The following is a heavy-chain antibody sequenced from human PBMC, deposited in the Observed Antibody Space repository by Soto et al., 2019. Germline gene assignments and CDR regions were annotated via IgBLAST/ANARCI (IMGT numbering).Heavy chain of an antibody. CDR3: AKDSVSYYGMDV. V-gene: IGHV3-30*18. Sequence: GGSLRLSCAASGFTSSSYGMHWVRQAPGKGLEWVAVISYDGSNKYYADSVKGRFTISRDNSKNTLYLQMNSLRAEDTAVYYCAKDSVSYYGMDVWGQGTTVTVSS. CDR2: ISYDGSNK. CDR1: GFTSSSYG. J-gene: IGHJ6*02.